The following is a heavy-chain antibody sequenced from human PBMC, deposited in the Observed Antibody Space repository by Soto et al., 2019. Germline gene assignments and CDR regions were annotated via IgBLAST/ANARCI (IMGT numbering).Heavy chain of an antibody. CDR3: AKEYSSGSHDAFDI. CDR2: ISAKNGNT. Sequence: GASVKVSCKASGYSFTGYSMHWVRQAPGQGLEWMGWISAKNGNTNYARKLQGRVTMITDTSMSTAYMELRSLRSDDTAVYHCAKEYSSGSHDAFDIWGQGTMVTVSS. CDR1: GYSFTGYS. D-gene: IGHD6-19*01. V-gene: IGHV1-18*04. J-gene: IGHJ3*02.